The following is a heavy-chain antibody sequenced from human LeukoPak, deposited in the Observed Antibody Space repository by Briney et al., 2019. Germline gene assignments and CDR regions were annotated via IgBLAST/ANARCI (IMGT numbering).Heavy chain of an antibody. Sequence: SETLSLTCTVSTYSISSGYYWGWIRQPPGKGLEWIGNIYHNGNTYYNPSLKSRVTISVDTSKKQFSLKLRTATAADTAVYYCARIEAVTRGYNHAYYFDYWGQGTLVTVSS. CDR1: TYSISSGYY. CDR2: IYHNGNT. V-gene: IGHV4-38-2*02. D-gene: IGHD5-18*01. CDR3: ARIEAVTRGYNHAYYFDY. J-gene: IGHJ4*02.